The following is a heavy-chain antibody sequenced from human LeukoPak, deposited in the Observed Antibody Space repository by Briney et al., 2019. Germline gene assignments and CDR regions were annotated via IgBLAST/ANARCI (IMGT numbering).Heavy chain of an antibody. D-gene: IGHD3-10*01. CDR2: IYYSGNT. J-gene: IGHJ4*02. CDR1: GGSISSYY. Sequence: SETLSLTCTVSGGSISSYYWNWIRQPPWKGLEWIGYIYYSGNTNYNPSLKSRVTISVDTSKNQFSLKLSSVTAADTAVYYCATDNSYGSGSYYTWGQGTLVTVSS. CDR3: ATDNSYGSGSYYT. V-gene: IGHV4-59*01.